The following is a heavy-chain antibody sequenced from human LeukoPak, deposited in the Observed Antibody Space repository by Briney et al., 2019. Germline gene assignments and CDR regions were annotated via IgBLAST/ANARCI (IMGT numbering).Heavy chain of an antibody. J-gene: IGHJ4*02. Sequence: GGSLRLSCAASGFTLSSYWMHWVRQPPGKGLVGVSRINNEGSSTSYADSVNGRFTISRANAKNTLYLQMNSLRAEATAVYYCARDYRNYYDFWSGYSYYFDYWGQGTLVTVSS. CDR2: INNEGSST. D-gene: IGHD3-3*01. CDR3: ARDYRNYYDFWSGYSYYFDY. V-gene: IGHV3-74*01. CDR1: GFTLSSYW.